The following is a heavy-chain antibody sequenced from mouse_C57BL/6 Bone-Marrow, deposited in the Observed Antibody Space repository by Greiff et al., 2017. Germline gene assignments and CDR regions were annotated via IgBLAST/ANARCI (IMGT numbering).Heavy chain of an antibody. J-gene: IGHJ3*01. D-gene: IGHD2-5*01. CDR3: ARGRAYYSNLFAY. CDR1: GYAFSSSW. CDR2: IYPGDGDT. V-gene: IGHV1-82*01. Sequence: QVQLQQSGPELVKPGASVKISCKASGYAFSSSWMNWVKQRPGKGLEWIGRIYPGDGDTNYNGKFKGKATLTADKSSSTAYMQLSSLTSEDSAVYFCARGRAYYSNLFAYWGQGTLVTVSA.